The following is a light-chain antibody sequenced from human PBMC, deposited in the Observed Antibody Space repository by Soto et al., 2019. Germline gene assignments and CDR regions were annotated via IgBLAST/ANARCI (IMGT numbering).Light chain of an antibody. V-gene: IGKV1-5*03. J-gene: IGKJ2*01. CDR2: TAS. CDR3: QQYDSDSYT. CDR1: QEVSQW. Sequence: DIQMTQSPSTLSASVGDRVIITCRASQEVSQWLAWYQQKPGKAPKLLIYTASQLESGVPSRFSGRGSGTEFTLTISDLQPDDFATYFCQQYDSDSYTFGQGTKLDIK.